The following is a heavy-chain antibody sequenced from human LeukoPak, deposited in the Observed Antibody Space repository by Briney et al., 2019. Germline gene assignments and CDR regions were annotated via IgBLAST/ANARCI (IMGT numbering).Heavy chain of an antibody. D-gene: IGHD2-2*03. CDR2: KRYDGNDK. V-gene: IGHV3-30*02. CDR1: GFIFSSHG. CDR3: AKAPGMTLSNGYYFNQ. Sequence: GSLRLSCAASGFIFSSHGMHWVRQAPGKGLEWVAFKRYDGNDKYYADSVKGRFTISRDNSKDTLYLQMNSLRVEDTAVYYCAKAPGMTLSNGYYFNQWGQGTLVTVSS. J-gene: IGHJ4*02.